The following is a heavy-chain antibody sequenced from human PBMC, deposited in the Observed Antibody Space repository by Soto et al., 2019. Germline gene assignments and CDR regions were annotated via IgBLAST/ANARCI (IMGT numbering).Heavy chain of an antibody. Sequence: QVQLQESGPGLVKPSETLSLTCTVSGGSLSTYYWSWIRQPPGKGLEWIGYIYYTGSTHYNPSLKSRVSISLDTSKNHSSLQRTSVTAADTAVYYCARDKGGWPDYWGQGTLVTVSS. CDR1: GGSLSTYY. CDR2: IYYTGST. J-gene: IGHJ4*02. V-gene: IGHV4-59*01. CDR3: ARDKGGWPDY. D-gene: IGHD1-26*01.